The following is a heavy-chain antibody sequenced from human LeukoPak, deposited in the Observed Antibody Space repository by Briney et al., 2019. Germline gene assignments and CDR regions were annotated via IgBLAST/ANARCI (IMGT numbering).Heavy chain of an antibody. CDR1: GFPFSSYA. CDR3: VRGYSFGPYGMDV. D-gene: IGHD2-15*01. V-gene: IGHV3-64D*09. Sequence: AGGSLRLSCSASGFPFSSYAMHWVRQAPGKGLEYVSAISDSGGSTYYADSVKGRFTISRDNSKNTLYLQMSSLRAEDTAVYFCVRGYSFGPYGMDVWGKGPRSPSPQ. CDR2: ISDSGGST. J-gene: IGHJ6*01.